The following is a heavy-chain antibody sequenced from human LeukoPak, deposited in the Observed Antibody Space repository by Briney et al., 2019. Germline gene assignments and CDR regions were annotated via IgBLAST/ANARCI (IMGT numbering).Heavy chain of an antibody. CDR1: GGSITSSDW. Sequence: SETLSLTCAVSGGSITSSDWWSWVRQPPGKGLEWIGEIYHSGSTNYNPSLKSRVTISVDTSKNQFSLKLTSVTAADTAVFYCARFGFGAAFDYWGQGTLVTVSS. CDR2: IYHSGST. J-gene: IGHJ4*02. D-gene: IGHD3-3*01. CDR3: ARFGFGAAFDY. V-gene: IGHV4-4*02.